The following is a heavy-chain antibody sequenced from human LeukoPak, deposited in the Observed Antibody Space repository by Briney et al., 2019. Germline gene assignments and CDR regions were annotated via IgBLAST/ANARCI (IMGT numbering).Heavy chain of an antibody. J-gene: IGHJ4*02. CDR2: IYPRDGST. CDR3: ARDQEAFDY. CDR1: GYSFTSNY. V-gene: IGHV1-46*01. Sequence: GASVKVYCTASGYSFTSNYIHWVRQAPGQGLEWMGMIYPRDGSTGYAQKFQGRVTVTRDTSTSTVHMELSGLRSEDTAVYYCARDQEAFDYWGQGTLVTVSS.